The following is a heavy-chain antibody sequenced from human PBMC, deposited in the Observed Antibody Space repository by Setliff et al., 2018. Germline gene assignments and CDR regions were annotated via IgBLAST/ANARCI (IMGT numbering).Heavy chain of an antibody. Sequence: ASVKVSCKASGYTFTGYFIHWVRQAPGQGLEWMGWINPNSGGTNYAQKFQGRVTMTRDTSISTAYMELSRLRSGDTAVYSCARSRLYGGWFDPWGQGTLVTVSS. D-gene: IGHD4-17*01. V-gene: IGHV1-2*02. CDR3: ARSRLYGGWFDP. CDR1: GYTFTGYF. J-gene: IGHJ5*02. CDR2: INPNSGGT.